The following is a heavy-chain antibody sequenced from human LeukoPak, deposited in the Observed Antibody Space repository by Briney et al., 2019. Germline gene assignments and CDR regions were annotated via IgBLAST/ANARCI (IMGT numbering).Heavy chain of an antibody. V-gene: IGHV1-18*04. J-gene: IGHJ6*04. D-gene: IGHD2-15*01. CDR2: ISAYNGNT. CDR3: ARDPLYCSGGRCYAVSDNSTGRAV. CDR1: GYTCTSYG. Sequence: GASVKVSCKASGYTCTSYGISWVRQAPGQGLEWMGWISAYNGNTNYAQKLQGRVTMTTDTSTSTAYMELRSLRSDDTAVYYCARDPLYCSGGRCYAVSDNSTGRAVWGRGTTLTASS.